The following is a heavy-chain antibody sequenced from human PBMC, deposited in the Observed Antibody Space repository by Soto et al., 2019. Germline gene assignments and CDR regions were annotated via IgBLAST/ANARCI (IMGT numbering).Heavy chain of an antibody. D-gene: IGHD3-10*01. J-gene: IGHJ6*02. Sequence: KPSETLSLTCTVSGGSVSSGGYYWRWIRQHPGKGLEWIGYIYYSGSTYYNPSLKSRVTISVDTSKNQFSLKLSSVTAADTAVYYCARDNLYYYGSGSYYSSQVYYYYGMDVWGQGTTVTVSS. CDR1: GGSVSSGGYY. V-gene: IGHV4-31*03. CDR3: ARDNLYYYGSGSYYSSQVYYYYGMDV. CDR2: IYYSGST.